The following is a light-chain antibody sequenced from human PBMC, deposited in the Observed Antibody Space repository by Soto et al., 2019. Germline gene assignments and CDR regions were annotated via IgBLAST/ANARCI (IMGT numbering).Light chain of an antibody. V-gene: IGKV3-20*01. CDR1: QSVTSNY. CDR2: GAS. Sequence: EIVLTQSPGTLSLSPGDRATLSCEASQSVTSNYLAWYQQKPGQAPRLLIFGASIRATGIPDRFIGSGSGTDFTLTISRLESEDFALYYCQQYNYWPPLTFGEGTKVDIK. CDR3: QQYNYWPPLT. J-gene: IGKJ4*01.